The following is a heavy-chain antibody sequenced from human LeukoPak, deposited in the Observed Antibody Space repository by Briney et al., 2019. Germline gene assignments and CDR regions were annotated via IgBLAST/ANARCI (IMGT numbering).Heavy chain of an antibody. D-gene: IGHD6-25*01. CDR3: TKDRLLTTSPDY. V-gene: IGHV3-11*01. CDR2: ISSSGSTI. Sequence: GGSLRLSCAASGFTFSDYYMSWIRQAPGKGLEWVSYISSSGSTIYYADSVKGRFTISRDNAKNSLYLQMNSLRAEDTAVYYCTKDRLLTTSPDYWGQGTLVTVSS. J-gene: IGHJ4*02. CDR1: GFTFSDYY.